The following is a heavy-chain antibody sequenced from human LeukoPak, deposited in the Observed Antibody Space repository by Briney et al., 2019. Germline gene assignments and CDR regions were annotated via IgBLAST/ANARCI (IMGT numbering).Heavy chain of an antibody. V-gene: IGHV4-34*01. CDR1: GGSFSGHY. Sequence: SETLSLTCAVYGGSFSGHYWSWVRQPPGKGLEWIGEINHSGSTNYNPSLKSRVTLSVDTSKNQFSLKMNSVTAADTAVYYCARGQWFRAFWSRGTPVTVSS. J-gene: IGHJ4*02. D-gene: IGHD3-10*01. CDR3: ARGQWFRAF. CDR2: INHSGST.